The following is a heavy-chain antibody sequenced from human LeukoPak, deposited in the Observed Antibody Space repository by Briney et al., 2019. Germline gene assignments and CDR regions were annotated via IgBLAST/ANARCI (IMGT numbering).Heavy chain of an antibody. CDR1: GFTFSSYR. Sequence: TGESLRLSCAASGFTFSSYRMNWVRQAPGKGLEWVSYISSSSSTIYYADSVKGRFTISRDNAKNSLYLQMNSLRAEDTAVYYCAELGITMIGGVWGKGTTVTISS. CDR2: ISSSSSTI. V-gene: IGHV3-48*01. D-gene: IGHD3-10*02. J-gene: IGHJ6*04. CDR3: AELGITMIGGV.